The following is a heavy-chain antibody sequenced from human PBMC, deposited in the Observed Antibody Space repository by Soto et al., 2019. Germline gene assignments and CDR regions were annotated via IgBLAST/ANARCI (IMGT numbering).Heavy chain of an antibody. CDR1: GFTFSSYE. V-gene: IGHV3-48*03. J-gene: IGHJ6*02. CDR3: ARDHKGGYYYYGMDV. CDR2: ISSSGSTI. Sequence: GGSLRLSCAASGFTFSSYEMNWVREAPGKGLEWVSYISSSGSTIYYADSVKGRFTISRDNAKNSLYLQMNSLRAEDTAVYYCARDHKGGYYYYGMDVWGQGTTVTVSS.